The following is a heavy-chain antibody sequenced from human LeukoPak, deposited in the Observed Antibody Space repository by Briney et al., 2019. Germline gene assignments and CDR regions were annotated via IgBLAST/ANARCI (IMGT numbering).Heavy chain of an antibody. V-gene: IGHV6-1*01. Sequence: SQTLSLTCAISGDSVSNKNTAWDWIRQSPSRGLEWLGRTYYRSKWHNTYAASVKSRITINPDTSKNQFSLNLRSVTAADTAVYFCARVRWGNPLEKEHYWGQGTLVTVFS. J-gene: IGHJ4*02. D-gene: IGHD3-16*01. CDR1: GDSVSNKNTA. CDR3: ARVRWGNPLEKEHY. CDR2: TYYRSKWHN.